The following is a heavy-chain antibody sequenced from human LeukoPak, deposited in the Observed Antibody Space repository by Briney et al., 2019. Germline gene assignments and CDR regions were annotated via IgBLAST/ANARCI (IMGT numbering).Heavy chain of an antibody. CDR2: ISSGSSYI. J-gene: IGHJ4*02. D-gene: IGHD3-10*01. CDR1: GFTFSSYS. Sequence: GGSLRLSCAASGFTFSSYSMNWVRQAPGKGLEWVSSISSGSSYIYYADSVKGRFTISRDNAKNSLYLQMNSLRAEDTAVYYCAREEGSGSYYNYWGQGTLVTVSS. CDR3: AREEGSGSYYNY. V-gene: IGHV3-21*01.